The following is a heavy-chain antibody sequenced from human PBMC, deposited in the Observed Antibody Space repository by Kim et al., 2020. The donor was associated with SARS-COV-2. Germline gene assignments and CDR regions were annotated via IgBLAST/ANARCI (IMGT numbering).Heavy chain of an antibody. D-gene: IGHD1-7*01. J-gene: IGHJ4*02. V-gene: IGHV4-61*08. CDR2: IYYTGST. CDR3: ARDWNSGDNFDS. Sequence: SETLSLTCTVSGGSVSSAGNFWSWIRLPPGKGLEWIGYIYYTGSTNYMPSLKSRVTMSVDTSKNQFSLKLSSVTAADTAVYYCARDWNSGDNFDSWGQGTLVTVSS. CDR1: GGSVSSAGNF.